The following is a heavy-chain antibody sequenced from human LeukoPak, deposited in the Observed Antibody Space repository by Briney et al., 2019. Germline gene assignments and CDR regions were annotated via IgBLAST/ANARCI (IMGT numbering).Heavy chain of an antibody. CDR3: ARARRELLGLYYYYMDV. CDR2: IYHSGST. J-gene: IGHJ6*03. CDR1: GGSISSGGYY. D-gene: IGHD1-26*01. Sequence: KTSQTLSLTCTVSGGSISSGGYYWSWIRQPPGKGLEWIGYIYHSGSTYYNPSLKSRVTISVDRSKNQFSLKLSSVTAADTAVYYCARARRELLGLYYYYMDVWGKGTTVTVSS. V-gene: IGHV4-30-2*01.